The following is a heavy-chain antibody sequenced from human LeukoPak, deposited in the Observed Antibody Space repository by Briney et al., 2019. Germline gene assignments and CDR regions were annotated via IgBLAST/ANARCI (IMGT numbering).Heavy chain of an antibody. Sequence: GASVKVSCKASGYTFISYGISWVRQAPGQGLEWMGWISAYNGNTNYAQKLQGRVTMTTDTSTSTAYMELRSLRSDDAAVYYCARDGITIFGVVIGAFDIWGQGTMVTVSS. J-gene: IGHJ3*02. V-gene: IGHV1-18*01. CDR1: GYTFISYG. CDR3: ARDGITIFGVVIGAFDI. D-gene: IGHD3-3*01. CDR2: ISAYNGNT.